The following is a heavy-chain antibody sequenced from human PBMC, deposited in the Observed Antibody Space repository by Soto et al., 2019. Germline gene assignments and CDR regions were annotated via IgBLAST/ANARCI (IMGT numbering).Heavy chain of an antibody. CDR1: GGSISSSSYY. V-gene: IGHV4-39*01. J-gene: IGHJ6*02. D-gene: IGHD3-10*01. Sequence: QLQLQESGPGLVKPSETLSLTCTVSGGSISSSSYYWGWIRQPPGKGLEWIGSIYYSGGTYYNPSLKSRVTISVDTSKNQFSLKLSSVTAADTAVYYCARLRYGSGSYYTQYYYYYGMDVWGQGTTVTVSS. CDR2: IYYSGGT. CDR3: ARLRYGSGSYYTQYYYYYGMDV.